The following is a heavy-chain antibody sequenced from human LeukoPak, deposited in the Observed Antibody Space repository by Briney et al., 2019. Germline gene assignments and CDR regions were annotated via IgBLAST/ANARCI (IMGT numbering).Heavy chain of an antibody. Sequence: SETLSLTCAVYGGSFSGYYWSWIRQPPGKGLEWIGEINHRGSTNYNPSLKSRVTISVDTSKNQFSLKLSSVTAADTAVYYCASTVYYYGSGSYYGRRAFNYWGQGTLVTVSS. CDR3: ASTVYYYGSGSYYGRRAFNY. CDR1: GGSFSGYY. V-gene: IGHV4-34*01. CDR2: INHRGST. J-gene: IGHJ4*02. D-gene: IGHD3-10*01.